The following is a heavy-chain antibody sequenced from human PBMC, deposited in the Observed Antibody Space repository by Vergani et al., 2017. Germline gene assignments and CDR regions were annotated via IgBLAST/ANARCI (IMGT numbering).Heavy chain of an antibody. D-gene: IGHD3-10*01. CDR1: GFTFSSYG. J-gene: IGHJ4*02. V-gene: IGHV3-30*02. CDR3: AEDSGIIMVSIFIIKGSYFDY. Sequence: QVQLVESGGGVVQPGGSLRLSCAASGFTFSSYGMHWVRQAPGKGLEWVAFIRYDGTNKYYADSVKGRFAISRDNTKNTLYLQMNSLRAEDTAVYYCAEDSGIIMVSIFIIKGSYFDYWGQGTLVAVSS. CDR2: IRYDGTNK.